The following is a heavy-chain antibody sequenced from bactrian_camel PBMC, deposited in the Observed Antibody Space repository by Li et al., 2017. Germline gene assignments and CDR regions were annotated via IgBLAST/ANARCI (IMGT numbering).Heavy chain of an antibody. D-gene: IGHD1*01. Sequence: VESGGGSVQAGGSLRLSCAASGDVFCMGWFRQAPGEEREGVAALSLDGSAIYADSVKGRFTISQDKAKHMLYLQMDSLKTEDTAMYYCASDPCSTFRGLGQDEYDYWGQGTQVTVS. CDR3: ASDPCSTFRGLGQDEYDY. CDR1: GDVFC. V-gene: IGHV3S53*01. CDR2: LSLDGSA. J-gene: IGHJ4*01.